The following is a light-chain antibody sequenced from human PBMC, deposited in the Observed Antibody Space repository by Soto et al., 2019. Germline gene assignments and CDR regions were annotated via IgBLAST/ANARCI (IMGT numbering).Light chain of an antibody. CDR1: QNIKTY. J-gene: IGKJ1*01. CDR2: KAS. CDR3: QHYNSYSEA. Sequence: DIQMTQSPSSLSASVGDSVTITCRASQNIKTYLNWYQQKPGKAPKLLIYKASTLKSGVPSRFSGSGSGTEFTLTISSLQPDDFATYYCQHYNSYSEAFGQGTKVDIK. V-gene: IGKV1-5*03.